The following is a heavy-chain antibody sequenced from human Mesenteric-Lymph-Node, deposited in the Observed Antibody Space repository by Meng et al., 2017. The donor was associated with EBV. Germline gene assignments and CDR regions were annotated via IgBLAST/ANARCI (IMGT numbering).Heavy chain of an antibody. V-gene: IGHV4-30-4*01. Sequence: VESEDGGPVLWKPVQSVAPPWPVSGGSIAVGSYWSWVRHPPGKGLEWIAFIHYSGDTYYNPSLKSRLTISVDTSKDQFSLRLRSVTAADTAVYYGARRSGSYYGYFDYWGQGTLVTVSS. CDR1: GGSIAVGSY. CDR3: ARRSGSYYGYFDY. CDR2: IHYSGDT. J-gene: IGHJ4*02. D-gene: IGHD1-26*01.